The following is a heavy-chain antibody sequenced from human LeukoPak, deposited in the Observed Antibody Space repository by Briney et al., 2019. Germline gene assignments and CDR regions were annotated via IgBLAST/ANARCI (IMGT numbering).Heavy chain of an antibody. J-gene: IGHJ4*02. Sequence: ASVKVSCKASGYTFTAYYMPWARKATAHTPKTIACINPNSAATNYAQKPQGRVTMTRDTSIITAYMELSRLRSDDTAVYYCARGRLSPSGYYFDYWGQGTLVTVSS. D-gene: IGHD6-25*01. CDR1: GYTFTAYY. CDR2: INPNSAAT. CDR3: ARGRLSPSGYYFDY. V-gene: IGHV1-2*02.